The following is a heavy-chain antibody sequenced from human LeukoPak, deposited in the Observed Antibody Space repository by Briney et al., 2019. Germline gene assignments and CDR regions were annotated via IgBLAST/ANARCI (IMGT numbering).Heavy chain of an antibody. CDR3: ARGYSSSLRRGMDV. D-gene: IGHD6-13*01. V-gene: IGHV4-59*01. CDR1: GGSISSYY. Sequence: SETLSLTCTVSGGSISSYYWGWIRQPPGKGLEWIGYIYYSGSTNYNPSLKSRVTISVDTSKNQFSLKLSSVTAADTAVYYCARGYSSSLRRGMDVWGQGTTVTVSS. J-gene: IGHJ6*02. CDR2: IYYSGST.